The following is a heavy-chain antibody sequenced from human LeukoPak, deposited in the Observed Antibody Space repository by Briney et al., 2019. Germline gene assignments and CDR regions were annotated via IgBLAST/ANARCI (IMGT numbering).Heavy chain of an antibody. J-gene: IGHJ4*02. D-gene: IGHD3-10*01. Sequence: PGGSLRLSCAASGFTFDDYAMHWVRQAPGKGLEWVSGISWNSGSIGYADSVKGRFTISRDNAKNSLYLQMNSLRAEDTALYYCAKAFGGGYYGSGSYYNRPLDYWGQGTLVTVSS. CDR1: GFTFDDYA. CDR3: AKAFGGGYYGSGSYYNRPLDY. CDR2: ISWNSGSI. V-gene: IGHV3-9*01.